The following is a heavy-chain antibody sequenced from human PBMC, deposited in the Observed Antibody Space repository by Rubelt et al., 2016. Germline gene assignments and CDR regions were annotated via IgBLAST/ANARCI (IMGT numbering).Heavy chain of an antibody. V-gene: IGHV1-2*04. CDR1: GYTFTGYY. CDR2: INPNSGGP. D-gene: IGHD3-22*01. Sequence: QVQLVQSGAEVKKPGASVKVSCKASGYTFTGYYMHWVRQAPGQGLEGMGWINPNSGGPNYAQKVQGWVTMTRDTSISTAYMDLSRLRSDDTAVYYCARDDSPYYYDSSGYYDYWGQGTLVTVSS. CDR3: ARDDSPYYYDSSGYYDY. J-gene: IGHJ4*02.